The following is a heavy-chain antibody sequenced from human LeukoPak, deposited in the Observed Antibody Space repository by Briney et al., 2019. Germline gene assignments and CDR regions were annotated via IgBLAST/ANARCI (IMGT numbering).Heavy chain of an antibody. Sequence: SETLSLTCTVSGGSISSYYWSWIRQPAGKGLEWIGRIYTSGSTNYNPSLKSRVTISVDKSKDQFSLKLSSVTAADTAVYYCAWRLYYYDSSGSPLDNWGQGTLVTVSS. CDR3: AWRLYYYDSSGSPLDN. D-gene: IGHD3-22*01. J-gene: IGHJ4*02. V-gene: IGHV4-4*07. CDR1: GGSISSYY. CDR2: IYTSGST.